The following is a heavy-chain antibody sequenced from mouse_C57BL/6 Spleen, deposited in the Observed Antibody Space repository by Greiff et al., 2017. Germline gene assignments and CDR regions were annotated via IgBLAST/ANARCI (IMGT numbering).Heavy chain of an antibody. D-gene: IGHD2-1*01. CDR2: ISSGSSTI. CDR1: GFTFSDYG. CDR3: AGGNAWFAY. V-gene: IGHV5-17*01. Sequence: EVQGVESGGGLVKPGGSLKLSCAASGFTFSDYGMHWVRQAPEKGLEWVAYISSGSSTIYYAATVMGRFTISRDNAKNTLFLQMTSLRSEDTAMYYCAGGNAWFAYWGQGTLVTVSA. J-gene: IGHJ3*01.